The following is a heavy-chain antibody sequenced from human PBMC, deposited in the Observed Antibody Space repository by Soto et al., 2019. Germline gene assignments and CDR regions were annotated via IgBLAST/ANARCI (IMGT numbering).Heavy chain of an antibody. CDR3: VRGGDGGAFDV. J-gene: IGHJ3*01. Sequence: QLRLEESGPGLVKPSVTLSLTCTLSGDTLDTRMYFWAWIRQPPGKGLEWIANIHDDVTAEYDPNLRSRATISVDTSKNNFSLNLRSVTPADTAVYFCVRGGDGGAFDVWGRGKLVSISS. CDR2: IHDDVTA. V-gene: IGHV4-39*02. CDR1: GDTLDTRMYF. D-gene: IGHD2-21*02.